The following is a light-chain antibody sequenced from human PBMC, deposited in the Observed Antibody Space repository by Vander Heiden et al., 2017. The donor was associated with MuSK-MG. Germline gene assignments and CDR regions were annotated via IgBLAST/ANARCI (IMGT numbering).Light chain of an antibody. CDR2: DAS. Sequence: DIQMTQSPSSLSASVGDRVTITCQASQDISNYLNWYQQKPGKAPKLLIYDASNLETGVPSRFSGSGSGTDFTFSIRILQPEDLATYYCQQYDTLPYTFGQGTRLEIK. CDR1: QDISNY. J-gene: IGKJ2*01. CDR3: QQYDTLPYT. V-gene: IGKV1-33*01.